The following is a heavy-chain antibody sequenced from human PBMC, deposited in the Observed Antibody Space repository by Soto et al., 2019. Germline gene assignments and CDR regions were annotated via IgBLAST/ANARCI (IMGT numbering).Heavy chain of an antibody. V-gene: IGHV4-34*01. Sequence: ETLSLTCAVYGASLSGYYWGWVRQPQGQGLEWIGEIYHSGSTNYNPSLKSRVTISVDKSKNQFSLKLSSVTAADTAVYYCARDYYGSGSYYNTWFDPWGQGTLVTVSS. CDR1: GASLSGYY. CDR2: IYHSGST. D-gene: IGHD3-10*01. J-gene: IGHJ5*02. CDR3: ARDYYGSGSYYNTWFDP.